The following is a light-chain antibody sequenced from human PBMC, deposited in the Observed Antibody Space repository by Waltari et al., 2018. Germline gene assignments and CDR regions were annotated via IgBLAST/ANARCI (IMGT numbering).Light chain of an antibody. V-gene: IGKV1-5*03. J-gene: IGKJ1*01. CDR3: QQYATYPRT. Sequence: RVTITCRASRSFSTGLAWYQQKPGKAPKLLIYGASTLEIGVPSRFSGSGSGKDFSLTISSLQPDDFATYYCQQYATYPRTFGQGTNVEVK. CDR2: GAS. CDR1: RSFSTG.